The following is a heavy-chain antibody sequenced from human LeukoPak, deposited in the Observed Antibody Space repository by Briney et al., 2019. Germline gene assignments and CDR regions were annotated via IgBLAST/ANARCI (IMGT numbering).Heavy chain of an antibody. CDR3: AVGGLGLDY. V-gene: IGHV4-4*07. D-gene: IGHD1-26*01. CDR1: GGSISSYY. CDR2: IYTSGST. J-gene: IGHJ4*02. Sequence: SETLSLTCTVSGGSISSYYWSWIRQPPGEGLEWIGGIYTSGSTNYNPSLKSRVTMSVDTSKNQFSLKLSPVTAADTAVYYCAVGGLGLDYWGQGTLVTVSS.